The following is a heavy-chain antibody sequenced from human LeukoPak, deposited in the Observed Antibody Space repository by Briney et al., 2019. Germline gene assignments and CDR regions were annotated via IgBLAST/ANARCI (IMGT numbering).Heavy chain of an antibody. D-gene: IGHD1-26*01. CDR2: INPKSGGT. J-gene: IGHJ5*02. V-gene: IGHV1-2*02. CDR1: EYTFTDYY. CDR3: ARALHSGTYSYWFDP. Sequence: ASVTVSCKASEYTFTDYYIHWVRQAPGQGLEWMGWINPKSGGTSYAQKFQGRVTMTRDTSISTAYMELSRLRSDDTAVYYCARALHSGTYSYWFDPWGQGALVTVSS.